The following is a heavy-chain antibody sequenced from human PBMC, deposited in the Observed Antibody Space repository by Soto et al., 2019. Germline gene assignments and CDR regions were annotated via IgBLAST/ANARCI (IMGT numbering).Heavy chain of an antibody. D-gene: IGHD1-26*01. CDR2: ISASGATP. Sequence: EAQLLESGGGLTQPGGSLRLSCSASGFTFVTYAISWVRQAPGKGLEWVASISASGATPDYADSVKGRFTISRDASKNMVHLQMNNMRVADTALYYCAKVNLRGELRHAHYFDYWGQGTLVTVSS. CDR3: AKVNLRGELRHAHYFDY. CDR1: GFTFVTYA. V-gene: IGHV3-23*01. J-gene: IGHJ4*02.